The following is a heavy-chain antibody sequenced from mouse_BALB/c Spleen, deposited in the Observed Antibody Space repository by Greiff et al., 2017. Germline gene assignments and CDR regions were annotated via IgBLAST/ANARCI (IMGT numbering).Heavy chain of an antibody. V-gene: IGHV5-17*02. Sequence: EVKLEESGGGLVQPGGSRKLSCAASGFTFSSFGMHWVRQAPEKGLEWVAYISSGSSTIYYADTVKGRFTISRDNPKNTLFLQMTSLRSEDTAMYYCARGGYGRDFDVWGAGTTVTVSS. D-gene: IGHD2-2*01. CDR2: ISSGSSTI. CDR1: GFTFSSFG. J-gene: IGHJ1*01. CDR3: ARGGYGRDFDV.